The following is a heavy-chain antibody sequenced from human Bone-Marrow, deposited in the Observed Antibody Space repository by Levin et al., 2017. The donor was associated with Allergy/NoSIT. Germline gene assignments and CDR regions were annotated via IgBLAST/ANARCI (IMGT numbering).Heavy chain of an antibody. V-gene: IGHV1-46*01. J-gene: IGHJ4*02. CDR1: GYTFTSYY. D-gene: IGHD6-19*01. Sequence: ASVKVSCKASGYTFTSYYMHWVRQAPGQGLEWMGIINPSGGSTSYAQKFQGRVTMTRDTSTSTVYMELSSLRSEDTAVYYCARDVIRVTTKNNRSGWYGYWGQGTLVTVSS. CDR3: ARDVIRVTTKNNRSGWYGY. CDR2: INPSGGST.